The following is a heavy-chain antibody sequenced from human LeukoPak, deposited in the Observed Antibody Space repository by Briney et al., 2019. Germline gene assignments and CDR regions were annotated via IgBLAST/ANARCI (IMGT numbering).Heavy chain of an antibody. Sequence: GGSLRLSCAASGIIFSDHWMTWVRQAPGKGLEWVATIKTDGRQIYYVDSVKGRFTISRDNAKNSLFLQMNSLRAEDTASYFLGRGGGWEMDYWGQGTLATVSS. V-gene: IGHV3-7*04. CDR3: GRGGGWEMDY. CDR1: GIIFSDHW. J-gene: IGHJ4*02. CDR2: IKTDGRQI. D-gene: IGHD1-26*01.